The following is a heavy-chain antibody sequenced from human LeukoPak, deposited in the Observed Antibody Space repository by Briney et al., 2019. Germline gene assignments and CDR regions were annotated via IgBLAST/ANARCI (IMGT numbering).Heavy chain of an antibody. CDR1: GFTFSSYA. CDR2: ISGSGDST. Sequence: TGGSLRLSCAASGFTFSSYAMSWVRQAPGKGLEWVSGISGSGDSTYYADSVKGRFTISRDNSKNTLYLQMNSLRAEDTAVYYCARPTSGYSYVSWEGDYFDYWGQGTLVTVSS. CDR3: ARPTSGYSYVSWEGDYFDY. V-gene: IGHV3-23*01. J-gene: IGHJ4*02. D-gene: IGHD5-18*01.